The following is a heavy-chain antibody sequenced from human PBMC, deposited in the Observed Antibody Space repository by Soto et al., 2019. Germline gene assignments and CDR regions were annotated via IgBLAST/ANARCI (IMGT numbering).Heavy chain of an antibody. CDR2: ISAYNGNT. D-gene: IGHD3-9*01. CDR3: ARDPSYYDILTGNPFDY. CDR1: GYTFTSYG. V-gene: IGHV1-18*04. Sequence: GASVKVSGKASGYTFTSYGISWVRQAPGQGLEWMGWISAYNGNTNYAQKLQGRVTMTTDTSTSTAYMELRSLRSDDTAVYYCARDPSYYDILTGNPFDYWGQGTLVTVSS. J-gene: IGHJ4*02.